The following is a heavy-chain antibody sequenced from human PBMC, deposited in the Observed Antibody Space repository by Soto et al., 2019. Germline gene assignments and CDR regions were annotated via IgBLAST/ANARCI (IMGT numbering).Heavy chain of an antibody. CDR2: INHSGSA. V-gene: IGHV4-34*01. CDR3: ARGQYHDVLTGYRNGVFDY. D-gene: IGHD3-9*01. J-gene: IGHJ4*02. CDR1: GGPFSGYY. Sequence: QVQLQQWGAGLLKPSETLSLTCAVYGGPFSGYYWSWIRQPPGKGLEWIGEINHSGSANYNPSLKSRVTISEDTSKTQFSLKVTSVTAADTAVYYCARGQYHDVLTGYRNGVFDYWGQGTLVTVSS.